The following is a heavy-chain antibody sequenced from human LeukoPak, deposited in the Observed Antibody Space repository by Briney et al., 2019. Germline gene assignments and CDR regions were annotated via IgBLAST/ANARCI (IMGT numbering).Heavy chain of an antibody. V-gene: IGHV3-23*01. Sequence: GGSLRLSCAASGFTFSGYAMSWVRQAPGKGLEWASSISGSGGRTDYAAPVKGRFTISRDDSKNTLYLQMNSLKTEDTAVYYCTTNVDSSGWFYYWGQGTLVTVSS. CDR3: TTNVDSSGWFYY. D-gene: IGHD6-19*01. J-gene: IGHJ4*02. CDR1: GFTFSGYA. CDR2: ISGSGGRT.